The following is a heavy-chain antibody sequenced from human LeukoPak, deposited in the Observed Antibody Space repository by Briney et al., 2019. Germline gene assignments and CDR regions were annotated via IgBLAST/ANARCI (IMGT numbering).Heavy chain of an antibody. J-gene: IGHJ4*02. CDR2: IKPDGSQT. V-gene: IGHV3-7*02. D-gene: IGHD6-25*01. CDR1: GLTFSSFW. CDR3: ATSGGGF. Sequence: GGSLRLSCAASGLTFSSFWMTWVRQAPGKGLERVAKIKPDGSQTYYVDSVKGRFTISRDNAKKSLYLQMNSLRGEDTAVYYCATSGGGFWGQGTLVTVSS.